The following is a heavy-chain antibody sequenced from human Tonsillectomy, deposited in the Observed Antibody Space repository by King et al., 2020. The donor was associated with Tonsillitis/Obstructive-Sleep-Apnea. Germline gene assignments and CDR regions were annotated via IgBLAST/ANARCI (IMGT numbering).Heavy chain of an antibody. CDR3: ARDRELLDAFDI. V-gene: IGHV3-33*01. CDR2: IWYDGSNK. J-gene: IGHJ3*02. Sequence: VQLVESGGGVVQPGRSLRLSCAASGFTFSSYGMHWVRQAPGKGLEWVAVIWYDGSNKYYADSVKGRFTISRDNSKNTLYLQMNNLRAEDTAVYYCARDRELLDAFDIWGQGTMVTVSS. D-gene: IGHD1-26*01. CDR1: GFTFSSYG.